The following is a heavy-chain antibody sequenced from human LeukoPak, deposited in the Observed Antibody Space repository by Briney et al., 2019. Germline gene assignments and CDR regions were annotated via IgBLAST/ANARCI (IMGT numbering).Heavy chain of an antibody. D-gene: IGHD2-21*02. CDR2: IYSGGST. V-gene: IGHV3-53*01. J-gene: IGHJ4*02. Sequence: GGSLRLSCAASGFTVSGNYMSWVRRAPGKGLEWVSVIYSGGSTYYADSVKGRFTISRDNSKNTLYLQMNSLRAEDTAVYYCASQVAAAYCGGDCYSWGQGTLVTVSS. CDR3: ASQVAAAYCGGDCYS. CDR1: GFTVSGNY.